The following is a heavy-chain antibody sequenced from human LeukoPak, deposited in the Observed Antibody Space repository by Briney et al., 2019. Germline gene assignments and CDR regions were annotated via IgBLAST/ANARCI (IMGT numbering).Heavy chain of an antibody. D-gene: IGHD6-13*01. CDR1: GGSFSGYY. CDR2: INHSGST. V-gene: IGHV4-34*01. Sequence: SETLSLTCAVYGGSFSGYYWSWIRQPPGKGLEWIGEINHSGSTDYNPSLKSRVTISVDTSKNQFSLKLSSVTAADTAVYYCARRYSSSWIAVLDVWGQGTTVTVSS. J-gene: IGHJ6*02. CDR3: ARRYSSSWIAVLDV.